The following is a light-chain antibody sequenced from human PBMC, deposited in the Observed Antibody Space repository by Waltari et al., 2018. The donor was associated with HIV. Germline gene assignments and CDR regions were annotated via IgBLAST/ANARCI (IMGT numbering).Light chain of an antibody. J-gene: IGKJ2*01. CDR1: QSISGN. CDR3: QQYNNWPRT. CDR2: GAS. Sequence: IVMRQSPVTLSVSPGERATLSCRARQSISGNLAWYQQKPGQAPRPLFSGASTRATGIPARFSGSGSGTEFTLTISSLQSEDFAVYYCQQYNNWPRTFGQGTKLEIK. V-gene: IGKV3-15*01.